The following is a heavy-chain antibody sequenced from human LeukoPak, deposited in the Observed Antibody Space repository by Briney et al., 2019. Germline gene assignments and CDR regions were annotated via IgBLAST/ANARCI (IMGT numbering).Heavy chain of an antibody. CDR1: GGSISSYY. CDR3: ASQSYYYDSSGYYLFDY. D-gene: IGHD3-22*01. Sequence: SETLSLTCTVSGGSISSYYWSWIRQPPGKGLEWIGYIYYSGSTNYNPSLKSRVTISVDTSKNQFSLKLSSVTAADTAVYYCASQSYYYDSSGYYLFDYWGQGTLVTVSS. V-gene: IGHV4-59*08. J-gene: IGHJ4*02. CDR2: IYYSGST.